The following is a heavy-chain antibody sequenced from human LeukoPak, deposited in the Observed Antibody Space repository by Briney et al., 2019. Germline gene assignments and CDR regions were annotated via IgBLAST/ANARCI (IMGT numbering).Heavy chain of an antibody. CDR2: ISGDGGST. Sequence: HPGGSLRLSCAASGFTFDYYAMHWARQAPGKGLEWVSLISGDGGSTYYADSVKGRFTISRDNSKNSLYLQMNSLRTEDTALYYCAKEYVLRYFDWFSYDYYYGMDVWGQGTTVTVSS. CDR1: GFTFDYYA. CDR3: AKEYVLRYFDWFSYDYYYGMDV. V-gene: IGHV3-43*02. J-gene: IGHJ6*02. D-gene: IGHD3-9*01.